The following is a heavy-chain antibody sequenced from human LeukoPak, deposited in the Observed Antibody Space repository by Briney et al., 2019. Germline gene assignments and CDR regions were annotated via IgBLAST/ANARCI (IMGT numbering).Heavy chain of an antibody. CDR1: GGSISSSSYY. CDR2: INHSGST. CDR3: AKYGSGSYSENYYMDV. Sequence: SETLSLTCTVSGGSISSSSYYWSWIRQPPGKGLEWIGEINHSGSTNYNPSLKSRVTISAGTSKNQFSLKLSSVTAADTAVYYCAKYGSGSYSENYYMDVWGKGTTVTVSS. V-gene: IGHV4-39*07. J-gene: IGHJ6*03. D-gene: IGHD3-10*01.